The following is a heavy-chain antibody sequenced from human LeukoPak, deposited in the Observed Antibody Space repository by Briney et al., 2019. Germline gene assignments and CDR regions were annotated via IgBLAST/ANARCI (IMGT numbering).Heavy chain of an antibody. D-gene: IGHD6-25*01. CDR1: GFTFSNYW. J-gene: IGHJ3*02. Sequence: GGSLRLSCVASGFTFSNYWMGWVRQAPGQGREWVANIKQDGSEKYYVDSVKGRFTISKDNAKNSLYLQMNSLRAEDTAVYYCARAAKRSFDIWGQGTMVTVSS. CDR2: IKQDGSEK. V-gene: IGHV3-7*03. CDR3: ARAAKRSFDI.